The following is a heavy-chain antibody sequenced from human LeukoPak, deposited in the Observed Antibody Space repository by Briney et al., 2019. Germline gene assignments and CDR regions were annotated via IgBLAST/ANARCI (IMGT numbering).Heavy chain of an antibody. J-gene: IGHJ6*03. CDR3: ARGVGDIVVVPAAPSYMDV. Sequence: GASVKVSCKASGYTFTSYGISWVRQAPGQGLEWVGWISAYNGNTNYAQKLQGRVTMTTDTSTSTAYMELRSLRSDDTAVYYCARGVGDIVVVPAAPSYMDVWGKGTTVTVSS. D-gene: IGHD2-2*01. V-gene: IGHV1-18*01. CDR1: GYTFTSYG. CDR2: ISAYNGNT.